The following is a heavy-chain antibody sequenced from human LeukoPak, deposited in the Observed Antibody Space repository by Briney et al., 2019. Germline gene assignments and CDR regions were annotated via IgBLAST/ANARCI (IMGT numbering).Heavy chain of an antibody. CDR2: INWKWGST. J-gene: IGHJ6*02. D-gene: IGHD3-3*01. Sequence: PGGSLRLSRVSCVFTLDDYGMSWVRPARGKGLEWVSGINWKWGSTDYADSVSGGLTISRDNAKNSLYLQMTSLRAEDTALYHCARDTRTYYDFWSGYWDPYYYYGMDVWGQGTTVTVS. CDR1: VFTLDDYG. CDR3: ARDTRTYYDFWSGYWDPYYYYGMDV. V-gene: IGHV3-20*01.